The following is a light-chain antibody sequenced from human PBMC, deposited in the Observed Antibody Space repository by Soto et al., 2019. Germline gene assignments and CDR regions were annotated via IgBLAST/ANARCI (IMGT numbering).Light chain of an antibody. CDR2: DAS. Sequence: DIQMTQSPSTLSASVGDRVTITCRASQSISSWLAWYQQKPGKAPKLLIYDASSLESGVQSRFSGSGSGTEFTLTISSLQPDDFATYYCQQYNSYWTFGQGTKVEIK. CDR1: QSISSW. CDR3: QQYNSYWT. V-gene: IGKV1-5*01. J-gene: IGKJ1*01.